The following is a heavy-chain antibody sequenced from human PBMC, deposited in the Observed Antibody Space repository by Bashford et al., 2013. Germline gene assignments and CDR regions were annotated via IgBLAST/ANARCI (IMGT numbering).Heavy chain of an antibody. CDR2: IIPIFGTA. CDR1: GGTFSSYA. Sequence: SVKVSCKASGGTFSSYAISWVRQALGQGLEWMGGIIPIFGTANYAQKFQGRVTITADESTSTAYMELSSLRSEDTAVYYCASRNVDTAPELDYWGQGTLVTVSS. V-gene: IGHV1-69*13. J-gene: IGHJ4*02. D-gene: IGHD5-18*01. CDR3: ASRNVDTAPELDY.